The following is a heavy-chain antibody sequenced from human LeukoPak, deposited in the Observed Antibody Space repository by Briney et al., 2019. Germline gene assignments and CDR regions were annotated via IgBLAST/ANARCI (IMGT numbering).Heavy chain of an antibody. D-gene: IGHD6-13*01. CDR1: GFTFSSYN. V-gene: IGHV3-21*01. J-gene: IGHJ6*03. CDR3: AKDSSSWYGYYYYYYMDV. CDR2: ITSSSSHI. Sequence: GGSLRLSCAASGFTFSSYNMNWVRQAPGKGLEWVSSITSSSSHIYYADSVKGRFTISRDNARNSLYLQMNSLRAEDTAVYYCAKDSSSWYGYYYYYYMDVWGKGTTVTISS.